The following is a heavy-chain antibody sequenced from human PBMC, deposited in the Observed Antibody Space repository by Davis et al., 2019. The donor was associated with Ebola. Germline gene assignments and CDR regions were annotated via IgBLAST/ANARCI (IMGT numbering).Heavy chain of an antibody. V-gene: IGHV4-39*01. J-gene: IGHJ6*02. CDR3: ARHIGYYDFWSGPLYYYYGMDV. CDR2: IYYSGSA. CDR1: GGSISSSSYY. D-gene: IGHD3-3*01. Sequence: MPSETLSLTCTVSGGSISSSSYYWGWIRQPPGKGLEWIGRIYYSGSAYYNPSLKSRVTISIDTSKNQFSLKLSSVTAADTAVFYCARHIGYYDFWSGPLYYYYGMDVWGQGTTVTVSS.